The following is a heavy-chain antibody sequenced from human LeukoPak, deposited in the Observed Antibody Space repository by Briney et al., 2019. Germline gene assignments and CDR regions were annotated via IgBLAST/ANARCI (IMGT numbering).Heavy chain of an antibody. Sequence: ASVKVSCKASGYTFTSYAMNWVRQAHGQGLEWQGWINTYTGNPTYAQGFTGRFVFSLDTSVSTAYLQISSLKAEDTAVYYCARDNTNRWAAAGTGDYWGQGTLVTVSS. CDR3: ARDNTNRWAAAGTGDY. V-gene: IGHV7-4-1*02. D-gene: IGHD6-13*01. CDR1: GYTFTSYA. CDR2: INTYTGNP. J-gene: IGHJ4*02.